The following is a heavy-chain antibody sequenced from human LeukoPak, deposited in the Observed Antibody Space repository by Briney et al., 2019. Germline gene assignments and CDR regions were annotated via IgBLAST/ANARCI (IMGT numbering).Heavy chain of an antibody. CDR2: ISYDGSNK. J-gene: IGHJ4*02. CDR1: GFTFSSYA. Sequence: GGSLRLSCAASGFTFSSYAMSWVRQAPGKGLEWVAVISYDGSNKYYADSVKGRFTISRDNSKNALYLQMNSLRAEDTAVYYCARETGSAVGSTDFDYWGQGTLVTVSS. V-gene: IGHV3-30-3*01. D-gene: IGHD4-17*01. CDR3: ARETGSAVGSTDFDY.